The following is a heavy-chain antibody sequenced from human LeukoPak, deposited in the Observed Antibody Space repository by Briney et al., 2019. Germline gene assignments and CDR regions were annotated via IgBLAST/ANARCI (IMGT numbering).Heavy chain of an antibody. J-gene: IGHJ3*02. CDR3: AREATSGAFDI. CDR1: RFTFSSYS. D-gene: IGHD1-1*01. Sequence: PGGSLRLSCAASRFTFSSYSMNWVRQAPGKGLEWVSSISSSSSYIYYADSVKGRFTISRDNAKNSLYLQMNSLRAEDTAVYYCAREATSGAFDIWGQGTMVTVSS. V-gene: IGHV3-21*01. CDR2: ISSSSSYI.